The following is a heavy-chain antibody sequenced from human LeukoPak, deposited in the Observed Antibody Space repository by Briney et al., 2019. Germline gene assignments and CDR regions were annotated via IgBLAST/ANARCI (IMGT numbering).Heavy chain of an antibody. J-gene: IGHJ4*02. CDR1: GYTLTGYY. CDR3: AREGAGRNDY. D-gene: IGHD1-1*01. V-gene: IGHV1-2*02. CDR2: INPNSGGT. Sequence: ASVKVSCMASGYTLTGYYMHWVRQAPGQGLEWMGWINPNSGGTNYAQKFQGRVTMTRDKSINTAYMELSRLESDASAVYYGAREGAGRNDYWGQGALVTVSS.